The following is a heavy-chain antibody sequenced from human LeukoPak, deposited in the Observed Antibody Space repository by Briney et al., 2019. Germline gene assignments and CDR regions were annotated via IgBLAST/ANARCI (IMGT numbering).Heavy chain of an antibody. V-gene: IGHV1-2*02. J-gene: IGHJ4*02. Sequence: ASVKVSCKASRYTFTGYYMHWVRQAPGQGLEWMGWINPNSGGTNYAQKFQGRVTMTRDTSISTAYMELSRLRSDDTAVYYCARVLRQYQLLLGYWGQGTLVTVSS. CDR1: RYTFTGYY. CDR2: INPNSGGT. CDR3: ARVLRQYQLLLGY. D-gene: IGHD2-2*01.